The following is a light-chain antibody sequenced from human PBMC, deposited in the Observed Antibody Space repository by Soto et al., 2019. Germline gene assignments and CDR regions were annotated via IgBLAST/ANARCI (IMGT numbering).Light chain of an antibody. V-gene: IGKV1-39*01. CDR3: QQSFTTASIT. CDR1: QSINRN. J-gene: IGKJ5*01. Sequence: DIQMTQYPSSLSASVGDRVTITCRASQSINRNLHWYQHKPGKAPKLLIYAASSLQNGVPSRFRGGGSGTEFTLSINSLQPEDFGTYYCQQSFTTASITFGQGTRLEIK. CDR2: AAS.